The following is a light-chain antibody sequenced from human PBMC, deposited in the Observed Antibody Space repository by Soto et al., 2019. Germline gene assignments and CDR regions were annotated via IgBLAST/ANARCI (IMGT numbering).Light chain of an antibody. CDR1: QSVSSY. Sequence: DIVLTQSPATLSLSPGQTATLSCRASQSVSSYLAWYQQKAGQAPRLLIYEGSNRATGIPTRFSGSGSGTDFTLTISGLEPEDFAVYYCQQYDTSPRTFGQGTKVDIK. CDR2: EGS. J-gene: IGKJ1*01. CDR3: QQYDTSPRT. V-gene: IGKV3-11*01.